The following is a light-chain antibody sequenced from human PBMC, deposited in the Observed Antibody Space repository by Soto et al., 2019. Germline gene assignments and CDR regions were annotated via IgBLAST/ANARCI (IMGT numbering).Light chain of an antibody. Sequence: DIQMTQSPSTLSGSVGDRVTITCRASQTISSWLAWYQQKPGKAPKLLIYKASSLESGVPSRFTGSGSRTEFTLTISSLQPDDFATYYCQHYNSYSEAFGKRTTV. CDR3: QHYNSYSEA. J-gene: IGKJ1*01. V-gene: IGKV1-5*03. CDR1: QTISSW. CDR2: KAS.